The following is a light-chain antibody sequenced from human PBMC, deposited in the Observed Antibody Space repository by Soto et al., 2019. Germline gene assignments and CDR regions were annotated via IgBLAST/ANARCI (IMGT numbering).Light chain of an antibody. CDR2: DAS. V-gene: IGKV1-33*01. J-gene: IGKJ4*01. CDR3: QQYDDLPLT. Sequence: DIQMTQSPSSLSASVGDRITITCQASQDISNSLNWYQQKSGKPPRLLIYDASKLETGVPSRVNGSGSGTQFAVAIASLQAGEFATYYGQQYDDLPLTFGEGA. CDR1: QDISNS.